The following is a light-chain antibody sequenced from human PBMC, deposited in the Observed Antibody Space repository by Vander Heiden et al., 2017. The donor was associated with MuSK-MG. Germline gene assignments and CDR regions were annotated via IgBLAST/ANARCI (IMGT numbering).Light chain of an antibody. V-gene: IGKV3-20*01. CDR1: ESIDRSY. J-gene: IGKJ1*01. CDR2: GTS. Sequence: EIVLAQSPGPLSLSPGERATLSCTTSESIDRSYLAWYQQRPGQAPRLLIYGTSSRATGVPDRFSGSGSETDFTLTISGLEPEDFAVYYCQQYAISPRVFGPGTKVEVK. CDR3: QQYAISPRV.